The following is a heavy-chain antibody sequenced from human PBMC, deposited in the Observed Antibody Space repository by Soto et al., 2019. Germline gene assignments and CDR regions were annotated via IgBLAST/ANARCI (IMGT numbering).Heavy chain of an antibody. CDR1: GYTFTSYG. V-gene: IGHV1-18*01. CDR2: ISAYNGNT. J-gene: IGHJ6*02. CDR3: ARDPEPDVDTAMAPYYYYHYGMDV. Sequence: GASVKVSCKASGYTFTSYGISWVRQAPGQGLEWMGWISAYNGNTNYAQKLQGRVTMTTDTSTSTAYMELRSLRSDDTAVFYCARDPEPDVDTAMAPYYYYHYGMDVWGQGTTVTVSS. D-gene: IGHD5-18*01.